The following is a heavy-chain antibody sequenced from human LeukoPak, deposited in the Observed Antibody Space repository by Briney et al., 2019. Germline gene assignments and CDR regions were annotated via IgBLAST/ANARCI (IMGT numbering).Heavy chain of an antibody. CDR2: IYTSGST. Sequence: PSETLSLTCTVSGGSISSYYWSWIRQPAGKGLEWIGRIYTSGSTNYNPSLKSRVTMSVDTSKNQFSLKLSSVTAADTAVYYCARDGPTYDYGSGSPRWFDPWGQGTLVTVSS. D-gene: IGHD3-10*01. CDR1: GGSISSYY. J-gene: IGHJ5*02. V-gene: IGHV4-4*07. CDR3: ARDGPTYDYGSGSPRWFDP.